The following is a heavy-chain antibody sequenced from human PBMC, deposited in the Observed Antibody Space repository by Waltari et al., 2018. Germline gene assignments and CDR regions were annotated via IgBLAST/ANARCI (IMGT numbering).Heavy chain of an antibody. D-gene: IGHD2-15*01. Sequence: QVQLQESGPGLVKPSQTLSLTCTVSGGSISSGSYYWSWIRQPAGTGLEWIGRIYTSGSTNYNPSLKSRVTISVDTSKNQFSLKLSSVTAADTAVYYCARGGAEDIVVVVAATSYGMDVWGQGTTVTVSS. J-gene: IGHJ6*02. CDR1: GGSISSGSYY. V-gene: IGHV4-61*02. CDR2: IYTSGST. CDR3: ARGGAEDIVVVVAATSYGMDV.